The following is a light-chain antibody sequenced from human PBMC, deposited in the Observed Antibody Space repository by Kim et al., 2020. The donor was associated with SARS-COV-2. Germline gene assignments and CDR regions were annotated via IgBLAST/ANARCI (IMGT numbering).Light chain of an antibody. J-gene: IGLJ2*01. CDR2: EVS. Sequence: QSALTQPASVSGSPGQSISISCTGTSGDVGGYIYVSWYQQHPGKAPRLLIYEVSNRPSGVSNRFSGSKSGNTASLTISGLQAEDEADYYCNSYTSTSTLIFGGGTPMTVL. CDR1: SGDVGGYIY. V-gene: IGLV2-14*01. CDR3: NSYTSTSTLI.